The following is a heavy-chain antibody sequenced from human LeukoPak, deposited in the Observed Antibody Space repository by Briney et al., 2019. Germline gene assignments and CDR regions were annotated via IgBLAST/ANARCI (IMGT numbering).Heavy chain of an antibody. CDR1: GFSLSTPGAS. V-gene: IGHV2-5*02. Sequence: SGPTLVKPTQTLTLTCTFSGFSLSTPGASVGSIPQPPGKALEWLALIYWDDDNRYSPSLNNRVTIIRDTSKNQVVLTMTNMDPVDTAKYYCAHRHLNLGGRSWYFWGQGTLVTVSS. J-gene: IGHJ4*02. CDR2: IYWDDDN. CDR3: AHRHLNLGGRSWYF. D-gene: IGHD6-13*01.